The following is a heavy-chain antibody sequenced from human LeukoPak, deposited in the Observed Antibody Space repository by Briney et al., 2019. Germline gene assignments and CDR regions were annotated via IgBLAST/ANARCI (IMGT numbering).Heavy chain of an antibody. CDR1: GFTFSNYA. CDR2: ISSGGVYE. J-gene: IGHJ4*02. V-gene: IGHV3-30-3*01. D-gene: IGHD3-10*01. CDR3: AGGSTYYYDTGSSGPHYFDN. Sequence: GGSLRLSCAASGFTFSNYAMHWARQAPGKGLEWVSIISSGGVYEYYADSVKGRFTISRDNSKNTLYLQLNSLRPEDTAVYYCAGGSTYYYDTGSSGPHYFDNWGQGTLVSVSS.